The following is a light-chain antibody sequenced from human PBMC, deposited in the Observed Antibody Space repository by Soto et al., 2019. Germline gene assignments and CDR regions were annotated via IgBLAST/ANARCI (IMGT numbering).Light chain of an antibody. J-gene: IGKJ1*01. CDR2: GAS. CDR3: QQYNSYPWT. Sequence: DIQMTQSPSTLSASVGDRVTITCRASQNIDRWLAWYQQKPGKAPNLLTYGASSLESGVPSRFSGSGSGTEFTLTISSLRPDDFATYYCQQYNSYPWTFGQGTKVEIK. V-gene: IGKV1-5*03. CDR1: QNIDRW.